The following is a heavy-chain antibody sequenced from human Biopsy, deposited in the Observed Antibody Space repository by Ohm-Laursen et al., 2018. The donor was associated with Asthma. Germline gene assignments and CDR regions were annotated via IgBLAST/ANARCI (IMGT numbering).Heavy chain of an antibody. CDR1: GTHFGSYN. Sequence: SLRLSCAASGTHFGSYNMHWARQAPGKGLEWVAVITFDGSTQHYGDSVKGRFTISRDNSKNMLFLQMNSLRAEDAAVYYCSRDTLGYYFDIWGQGTKVTVSS. V-gene: IGHV3-30-3*01. CDR2: ITFDGSTQ. CDR3: SRDTLGYYFDI. J-gene: IGHJ4*02. D-gene: IGHD6-13*01.